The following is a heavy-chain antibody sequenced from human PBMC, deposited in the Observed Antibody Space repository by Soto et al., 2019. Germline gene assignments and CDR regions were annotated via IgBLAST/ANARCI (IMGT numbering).Heavy chain of an antibody. CDR1: GFTFSSYW. D-gene: IGHD2-8*01. J-gene: IGHJ4*02. CDR3: ARVLNGPWYFDH. V-gene: IGHV3-74*01. CDR2: VNTDESRT. Sequence: EVQLVETGGGLVQPGGSLRLSCGASGFTFSSYWMHWVRQAPGKGLVWVSRVNTDESRTSYADSVKGRFTISRDNAKNTLYLQMNSLRAEDTAVYYCARVLNGPWYFDHWGKGTQVTVSS.